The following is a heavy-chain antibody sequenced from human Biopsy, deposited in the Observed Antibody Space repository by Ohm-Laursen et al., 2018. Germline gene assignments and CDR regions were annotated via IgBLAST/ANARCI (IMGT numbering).Heavy chain of an antibody. CDR1: GYDVTEFS. J-gene: IGHJ4*02. CDR2: FAPENGKT. D-gene: IGHD1-1*01. Sequence: SVKVSCKVSGYDVTEFSMHWVRQAPGKGLEWMGGFAPENGKTIYAQKFQGRVTMTEDTSTDTAYMELSSLRSEDTAVYYCAADINVWNVNYWGQGTQVTVSS. CDR3: AADINVWNVNY. V-gene: IGHV1-24*01.